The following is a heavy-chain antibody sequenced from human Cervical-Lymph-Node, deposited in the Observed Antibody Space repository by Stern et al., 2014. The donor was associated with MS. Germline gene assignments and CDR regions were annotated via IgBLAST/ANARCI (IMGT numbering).Heavy chain of an antibody. J-gene: IGHJ4*02. V-gene: IGHV1-46*01. CDR1: GYTFTTYY. D-gene: IGHD1-1*01. CDR2: FNPSGGKT. CDR3: ARVLSLATSDS. Sequence: QLVQSGAEIRTPGASVKISCEASGYTFTTYYMHWVRQAPGQGLEWVALFNPSGGKTTYAQRFQGRVTVTGDTSTSTVYMELTGLRSEDTAVYYCARVLSLATSDSWGQGTLVIVSS.